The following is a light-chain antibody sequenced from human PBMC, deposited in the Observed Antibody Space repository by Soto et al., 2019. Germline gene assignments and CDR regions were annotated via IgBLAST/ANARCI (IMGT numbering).Light chain of an antibody. V-gene: IGKV3-20*01. CDR2: GAS. CDR1: QSVSSSY. CDR3: QQYCSSPT. Sequence: EIVLTQSPGTLSLSPGERATLSCRASQSVSSSYLAWYQQKPGQAPRLLIYGASSRATGIPDRFSGSGSGTDFTLTISRLEPDAFTGHYCQQYCSSPTFGQGTKVEIK. J-gene: IGKJ1*01.